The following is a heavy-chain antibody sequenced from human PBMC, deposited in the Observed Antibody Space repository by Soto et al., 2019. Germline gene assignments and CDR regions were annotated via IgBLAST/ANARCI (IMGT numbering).Heavy chain of an antibody. CDR2: ISYDGSNK. CDR1: GFTFSSYA. V-gene: IGHV3-30-3*01. D-gene: IGHD3-10*01. Sequence: QVQLVESGGGVVKPGRSLRLSCAASGFTFSSYAMHWVRQAPGKGLEWVAVISYDGSNKYYADSVKGRFTISRDNSKNTLYLQMNSLRAEDTAVYYCARDRHGGWYFDLWGRGTLVTVSS. CDR3: ARDRHGGWYFDL. J-gene: IGHJ2*01.